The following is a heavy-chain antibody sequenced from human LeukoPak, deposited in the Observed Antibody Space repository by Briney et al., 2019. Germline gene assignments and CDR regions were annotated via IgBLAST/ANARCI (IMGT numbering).Heavy chain of an antibody. Sequence: PSETLSLTCTVSGGSISSYYWSWIRQPPGKGLEWIGHIYGSGSTNYNPSLKCRVTLSVDTSKNQFSLKLSSVTAADTAVYYCAREGTSGTHLNWFDPWGQGTLVTVSS. D-gene: IGHD1-1*01. J-gene: IGHJ5*02. CDR2: IYGSGST. CDR1: GGSISSYY. CDR3: AREGTSGTHLNWFDP. V-gene: IGHV4-59*01.